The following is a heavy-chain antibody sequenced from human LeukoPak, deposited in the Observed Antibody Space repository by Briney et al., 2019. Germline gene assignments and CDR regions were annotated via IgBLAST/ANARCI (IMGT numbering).Heavy chain of an antibody. V-gene: IGHV4-34*01. D-gene: IGHD3-10*01. J-gene: IGHJ4*02. CDR1: GGSFSGYY. CDR3: ARGRYYGSGKRYYFDY. Sequence: SEILSLTCAVYGGSFSGYYWSWIRQPPGKGLEWIGEINHSGSTNYNPSLKSRVTISVDTSKNQFSLKLSSVTAADTAVYYCARGRYYGSGKRYYFDYWGQGTLVTVSS. CDR2: INHSGST.